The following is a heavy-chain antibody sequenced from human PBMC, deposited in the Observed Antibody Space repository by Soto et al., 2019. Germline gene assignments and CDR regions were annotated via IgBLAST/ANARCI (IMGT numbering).Heavy chain of an antibody. D-gene: IGHD7-27*01. CDR3: CADKPATGVGELEY. J-gene: IGHJ4*02. Sequence: GGSLRLSCAASGFTFFNAWMNWVRQAPGKGLEWIGHIKSKHEGETTDYAAPVKGRFTISRDDSKNTFYLQMDSLTTEDTAVYYCCADKPATGVGELEYWGQGSLVTVSS. CDR1: GFTFFNAW. CDR2: IKSKHEGETT. V-gene: IGHV3-15*01.